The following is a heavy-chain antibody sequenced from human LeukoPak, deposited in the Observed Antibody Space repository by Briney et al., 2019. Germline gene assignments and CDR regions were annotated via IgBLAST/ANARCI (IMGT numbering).Heavy chain of an antibody. D-gene: IGHD5-24*01. Sequence: GGSLRLSCAASGFTFSSYGMHWVRQAPGKGLEWVAVISYDGSNKYYADSVKGRLTISRDNSKNTLYLQMNSLRAEDTAVYYCATGEMATMLDYWGQGTLVTVSS. CDR1: GFTFSSYG. J-gene: IGHJ4*02. CDR3: ATGEMATMLDY. V-gene: IGHV3-30*19. CDR2: ISYDGSNK.